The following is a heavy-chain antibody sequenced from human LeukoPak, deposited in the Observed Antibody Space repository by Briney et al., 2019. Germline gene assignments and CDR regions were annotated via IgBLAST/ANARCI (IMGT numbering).Heavy chain of an antibody. V-gene: IGHV4-4*07. CDR1: GGYISTFY. D-gene: IGHD6-25*01. CDR2: INNSGST. CDR3: AREGGDPRWLDP. Sequence: PSETLSLTCTVSGGYISTFYWTWIRQPAGKGLEWIGRINNSGSTNYSPSLRSRVSMSVDRSKNQFSVTLSSVTAADTAVYFCAREGGDPRWLDPWGQGTLVTVSS. J-gene: IGHJ5*02.